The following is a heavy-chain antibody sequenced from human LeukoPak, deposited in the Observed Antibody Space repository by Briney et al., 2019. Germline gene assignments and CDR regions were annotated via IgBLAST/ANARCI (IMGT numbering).Heavy chain of an antibody. V-gene: IGHV4-34*01. CDR2: INHSGST. Sequence: PSETLSLTCAVYGGSFSGYYWSWIRQPPGKGLEWIGEINHSGSTNYNPSLKSRVTISVDTSKNQFSLKLSSVTAADTAVYYCARGEGSSRSYSGTWFDPWGQGTLVTVSS. CDR1: GGSFSGYY. D-gene: IGHD6-13*01. CDR3: ARGEGSSRSYSGTWFDP. J-gene: IGHJ5*02.